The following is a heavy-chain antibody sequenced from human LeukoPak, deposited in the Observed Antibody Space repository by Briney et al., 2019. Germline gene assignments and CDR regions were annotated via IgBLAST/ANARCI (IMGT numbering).Heavy chain of an antibody. D-gene: IGHD4-17*01. J-gene: IGHJ4*02. Sequence: PSETLSLTCTVSGGSISSSSYYWGWIRQPPGKGLEWIGYIYYSGSTNYNPSLKSRVTISVDTSKNQFSLKLSSVTAADTAVYYCARGLGTVTFFDYWGQGTLVTVSS. V-gene: IGHV4-61*05. CDR2: IYYSGST. CDR3: ARGLGTVTFFDY. CDR1: GGSISSSSYY.